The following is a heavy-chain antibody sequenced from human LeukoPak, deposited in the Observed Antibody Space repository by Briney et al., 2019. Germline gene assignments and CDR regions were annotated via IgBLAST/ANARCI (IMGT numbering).Heavy chain of an antibody. V-gene: IGHV3-23*01. CDR2: ISGGGGST. CDR1: GFTFGDYA. CDR3: ANNSPYCSGGSCPKELYY. D-gene: IGHD2-15*01. J-gene: IGHJ4*02. Sequence: PGRSLRLSCTASGFTFGDYAMSWVRQAPGKGLEWVSAISGGGGSTFYVDSVKGRFTISRDNSKNTLYLQMNSLRAEDTAVYYCANNSPYCSGGSCPKELYYWGQGTLVTVSS.